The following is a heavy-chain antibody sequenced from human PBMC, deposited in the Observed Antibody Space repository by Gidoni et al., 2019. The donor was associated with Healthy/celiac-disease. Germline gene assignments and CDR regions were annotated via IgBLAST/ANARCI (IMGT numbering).Heavy chain of an antibody. CDR2: INHSGST. CDR3: ARDTGALYYDFWSGQNRGLDY. D-gene: IGHD3-3*01. V-gene: IGHV4-34*01. Sequence: QVPLQLCRAGLFKPSEPLSLTCAVYGGSFSGYYWSWIRQTPGKGLEWIGEINHSGSTNYNPSRKSRVTISVDTSKNQFSLKLRSVTAADTAVYYCARDTGALYYDFWSGQNRGLDYWGQGTLVTVSS. CDR1: GGSFSGYY. J-gene: IGHJ4*02.